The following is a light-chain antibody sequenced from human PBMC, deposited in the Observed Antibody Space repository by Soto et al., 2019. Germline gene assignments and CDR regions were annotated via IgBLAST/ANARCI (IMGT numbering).Light chain of an antibody. Sequence: QSVLTQPPSASGTPGQRVTISCSGSSSNIGSNYVYWYQQLPGTAPKLLIYRNNQRPSAVRDRFSGSKSGTSASLAISGLRSEDESDYYCSAWDDILSGRVFGGGTKVTVL. J-gene: IGLJ3*02. CDR1: SSNIGSNY. V-gene: IGLV1-47*01. CDR2: RNN. CDR3: SAWDDILSGRV.